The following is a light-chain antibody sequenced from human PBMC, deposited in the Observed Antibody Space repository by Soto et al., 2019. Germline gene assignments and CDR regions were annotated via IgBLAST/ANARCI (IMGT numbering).Light chain of an antibody. CDR3: ATWDSSMRAGV. J-gene: IGLJ3*02. Sequence: QSELTQPPSVSAAPGQNVTISCSGNSSNIGNNFVSWYQHLPGTAPKLLIYDNDKRPSVIPDRFSGFKSGTSATLGITGLQTGDEADYYCATWDSSMRAGVFGGGTKLTVL. CDR1: SSNIGNNF. CDR2: DND. V-gene: IGLV1-51*01.